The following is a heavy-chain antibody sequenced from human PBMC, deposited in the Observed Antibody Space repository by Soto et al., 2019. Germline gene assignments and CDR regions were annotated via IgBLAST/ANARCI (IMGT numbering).Heavy chain of an antibody. J-gene: IGHJ4*02. CDR1: GGTFSSYT. V-gene: IGHV1-69*02. Sequence: QVQLVQSRAEVKKPGSSVKVSCKASGGTFSSYTISWVRQAPGQGLEWMGRIIPILGIANYAQKFQGRVTITADKSTSTAYMELSSLRSEDTAVYYCARVRADSSGYYYLDYWGQGTLVTVSS. D-gene: IGHD3-22*01. CDR2: IIPILGIA. CDR3: ARVRADSSGYYYLDY.